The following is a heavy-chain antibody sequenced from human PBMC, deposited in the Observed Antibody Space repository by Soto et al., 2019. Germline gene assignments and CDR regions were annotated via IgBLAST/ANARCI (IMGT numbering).Heavy chain of an antibody. V-gene: IGHV1-18*04. CDR1: GYTFTSYG. D-gene: IGHD2-8*01. J-gene: IGHJ6*02. Sequence: RASVKFSCKASGYTFTSYGISWVRQAPGQGLEWMGRISAYNGNTNYAQKLQGRVTMTTDTSTSTAYMELRNLRSDDTAVYYCARDRRGYCTNGVCYGGASYADYYGMDVWGQGTTVTVSS. CDR2: ISAYNGNT. CDR3: ARDRRGYCTNGVCYGGASYADYYGMDV.